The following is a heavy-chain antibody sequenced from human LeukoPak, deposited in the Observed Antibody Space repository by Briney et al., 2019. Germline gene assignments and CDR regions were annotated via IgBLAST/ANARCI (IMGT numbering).Heavy chain of an antibody. V-gene: IGHV1-18*01. CDR2: VSGYNGNT. Sequence: ASVKVSCKASGYTFSSYGISWVRQAPGQGLEWMGWVSGYNGNTNYAQKLQGRVTMTTDTSTSTAYMELRSLRSDDTAVYYCARIGNSNYADYWGQGTLVTVSS. J-gene: IGHJ4*02. D-gene: IGHD4-11*01. CDR3: ARIGNSNYADY. CDR1: GYTFSSYG.